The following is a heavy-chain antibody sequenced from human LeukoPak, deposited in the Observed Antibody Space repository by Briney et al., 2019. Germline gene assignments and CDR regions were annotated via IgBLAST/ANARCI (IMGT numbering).Heavy chain of an antibody. CDR2: LSGSGATT. CDR1: GFTFSNYA. CDR3: AKPWSTTNVVATAFDS. Sequence: PGGSLRLPCAASGFTFSNYAMSWVRQAPGKGLEWVSALSGSGATTYYADSVKGRFTISRDNSQNTLYLQMNSLRAEDTAVYYCAKPWSTTNVVATAFDSWGQGTLVTVSS. V-gene: IGHV3-23*01. J-gene: IGHJ4*02. D-gene: IGHD1-26*01.